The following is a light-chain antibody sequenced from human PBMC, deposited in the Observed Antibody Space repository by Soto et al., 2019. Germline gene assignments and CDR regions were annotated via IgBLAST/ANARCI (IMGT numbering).Light chain of an antibody. V-gene: IGKV3-15*01. J-gene: IGKJ4*01. CDR1: QSVGSN. CDR2: EAS. CDR3: QQYNTWPLT. Sequence: EIIMPQSPATLSVSPGERATLSCRASQSVGSNLAWYQQKPGQAPRLVIYEASTRAAGLTARFSGSGSGTDFILTISSLQSEDFAVYYCQQYNTWPLTFGGGTKVEV.